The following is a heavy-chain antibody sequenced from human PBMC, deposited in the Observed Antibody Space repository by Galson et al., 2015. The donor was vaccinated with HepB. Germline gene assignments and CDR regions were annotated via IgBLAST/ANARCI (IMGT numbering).Heavy chain of an antibody. J-gene: IGHJ4*02. D-gene: IGHD6-13*01. CDR3: ARRKGTTVGTWSFDY. CDR2: ISYNGGSP. CDR1: GFTFDGYA. Sequence: SLRLSCAASGFTFDGYAMSWVRQGPGRGLECVSTISYNGGSPFYADSVKGRFTISRDNSKNTLFLQLNSLRDEDTAVYYCARRKGTTVGTWSFDYWGQGTLVTVSS. V-gene: IGHV3-23*01.